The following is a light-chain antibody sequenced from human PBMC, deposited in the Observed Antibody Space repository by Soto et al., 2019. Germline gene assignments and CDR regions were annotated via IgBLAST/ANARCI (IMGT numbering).Light chain of an antibody. V-gene: IGLV4-69*01. CDR3: QTWDTGIRV. Sequence: QTVVTQSPSASASLGASVKLTCTLSSGHSNYVIAWHQQQPEKGPRYLMKLNSDGSHSKGDGIPDRFSGSSSGAERYLTISSLQYEDEADYYCQTWDTGIRVFGGGTQLTVL. CDR2: LNSDGSH. CDR1: SGHSNYV. J-gene: IGLJ2*01.